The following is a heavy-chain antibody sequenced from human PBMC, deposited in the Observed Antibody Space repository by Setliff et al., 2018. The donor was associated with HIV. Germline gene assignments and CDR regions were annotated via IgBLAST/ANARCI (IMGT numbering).Heavy chain of an antibody. CDR1: GGVSGGDMGVHD. D-gene: IGHD2-8*01. CDR2: VYTRGIT. CDR3: ARGPSRLMVYGVPRGSFDI. V-gene: IGHV4-61*08. Sequence: PSETLSLTCSVSGGVSGGDMGVHDWSWIRQPPGKGLEWIGYVYTRGITSYNPSLKSRVTTSVDTTKNQLSLNLSSVTAADTAVYYCARGPSRLMVYGVPRGSFDIWGQGTKVTVSS. J-gene: IGHJ3*02.